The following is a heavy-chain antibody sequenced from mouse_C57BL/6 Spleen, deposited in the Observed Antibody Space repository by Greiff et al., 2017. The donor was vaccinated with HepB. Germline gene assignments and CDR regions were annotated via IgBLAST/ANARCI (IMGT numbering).Heavy chain of an antibody. V-gene: IGHV5-6*01. J-gene: IGHJ2*01. CDR3: ARRGYSNYAFDY. CDR2: ISSGGSYT. Sequence: EVHLVESGGDLVKPGGSLKLSCAASGFTFSSYGMSWVRQTPDKRLEWVATISSGGSYTYYPDSVKGRFTISRDNAKNTLYLQMSSLKSEDTAMYYCARRGYSNYAFDYWGQGTTLTVSS. CDR1: GFTFSSYG. D-gene: IGHD2-5*01.